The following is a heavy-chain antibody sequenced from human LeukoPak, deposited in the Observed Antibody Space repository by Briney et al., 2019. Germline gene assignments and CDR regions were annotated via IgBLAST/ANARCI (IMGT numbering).Heavy chain of an antibody. J-gene: IGHJ4*02. CDR1: GGSISSGSYY. D-gene: IGHD4-23*01. V-gene: IGHV4-61*02. CDR2: IYTSGST. Sequence: KTSQTLSLTCTVSGGSISSGSYYWSWIRQPAGKGPEWIGRIYTSGSTNYNPSLKSRVTISVDTSKNQFSLKLSSVTAADTAVYYCARDSTVVTRSPFDYWGQGTLVTVSS. CDR3: ARDSTVVTRSPFDY.